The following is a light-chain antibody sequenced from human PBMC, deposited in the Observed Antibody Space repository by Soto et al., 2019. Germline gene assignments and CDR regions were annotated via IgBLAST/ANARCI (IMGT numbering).Light chain of an antibody. V-gene: IGLV2-8*01. CDR3: CSYAGSNNLV. Sequence: QSALTQPPSASGSPGQSVTISCAGTSSDVGSYNHVSWYQQHPGKAPKLMIYEVTKLPSGVPGRFSGSRSGNTASLTVSGLQAEDEADYYCCSYAGSNNLVFGTGTKVTVL. CDR2: EVT. CDR1: SSDVGSYNH. J-gene: IGLJ1*01.